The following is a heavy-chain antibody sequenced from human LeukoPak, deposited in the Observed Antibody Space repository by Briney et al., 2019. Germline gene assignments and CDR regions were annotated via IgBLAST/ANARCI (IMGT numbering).Heavy chain of an antibody. V-gene: IGHV3-48*02. J-gene: IGHJ4*02. CDR2: ISSSSSNI. Sequence: GGSLRLSCAASGFTFSSYSMNWVRQAPGKGLEWVSYISSSSSNIYYADSVKGRFTISRDDAKNSLYLQMNSLRDEDTAVYYCARRVARGYFAFFDYWGQGTLVTVSS. D-gene: IGHD3-9*01. CDR3: ARRVARGYFAFFDY. CDR1: GFTFSSYS.